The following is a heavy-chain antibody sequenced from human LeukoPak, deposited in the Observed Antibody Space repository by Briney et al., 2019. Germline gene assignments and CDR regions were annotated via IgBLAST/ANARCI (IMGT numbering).Heavy chain of an antibody. Sequence: SVKVSCKASGGTFSSYAISWVRQAPGQGLEWMGRIIPILGIANYAQKFQGRVTITADKSTSTAYMELSSLRSEDTAVYYCVYYGSGSYLRVRYWGQGTLVTVSS. V-gene: IGHV1-69*04. CDR1: GGTFSSYA. J-gene: IGHJ4*02. CDR2: IIPILGIA. D-gene: IGHD3-10*01. CDR3: VYYGSGSYLRVRY.